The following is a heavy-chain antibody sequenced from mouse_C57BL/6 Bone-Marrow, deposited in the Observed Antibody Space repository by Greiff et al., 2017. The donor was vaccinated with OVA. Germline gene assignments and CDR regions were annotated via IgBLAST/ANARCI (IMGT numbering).Heavy chain of an antibody. V-gene: IGHV1-22*01. J-gene: IGHJ3*01. CDR1: GYTFTDYN. Sequence: EVKLMESGPELVKPGASVKMSCKASGYTFTDYNMHWVKQSHGKSLEWIGYINPNNGGTSYNQKFKGKATLTVNKSSSTAYMELRSLTSEDSAVYYCAPKSPWFAYWGQGTLVTVSA. CDR3: APKSPWFAY. CDR2: INPNNGGT.